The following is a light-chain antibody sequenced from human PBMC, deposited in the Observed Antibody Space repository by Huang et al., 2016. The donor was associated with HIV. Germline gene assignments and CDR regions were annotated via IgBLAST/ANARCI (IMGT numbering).Light chain of an antibody. CDR1: QRVSSN. V-gene: IGKV3-15*01. CDR2: GAS. J-gene: IGKJ1*01. Sequence: EIVMTRSPATLSVSPGERATLSCRASQRVSSNLAWYQQKPGQAPRLLLYGASTRATGIPARFSGSGSGTEFTLTISSLQSEDFAVYYCQQYNNWPWTFGQGTKVEIK. CDR3: QQYNNWPWT.